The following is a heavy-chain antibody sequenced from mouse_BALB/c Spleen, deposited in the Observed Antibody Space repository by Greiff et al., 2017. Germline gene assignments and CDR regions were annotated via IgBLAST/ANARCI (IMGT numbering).Heavy chain of an antibody. J-gene: IGHJ4*01. CDR3: ARVDYRYDDAMDY. CDR1: GYSITSGYY. D-gene: IGHD2-14*01. V-gene: IGHV3-6*02. CDR2: ISYDGSN. Sequence: VQLKESGPGLVKPSQSLSLTCSVTGYSITSGYYWNWIRQFPGNKLEWMGYISYDGSNNYNPSLKNRISITRDTSKNQFFLKLNSVTTEDTATYYCARVDYRYDDAMDYWGQGTSVTVSS.